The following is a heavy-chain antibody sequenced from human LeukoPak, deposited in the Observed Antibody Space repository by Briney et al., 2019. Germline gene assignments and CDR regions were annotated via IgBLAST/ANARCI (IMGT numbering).Heavy chain of an antibody. J-gene: IGHJ4*02. D-gene: IGHD2-2*01. V-gene: IGHV3-30*02. CDR1: GFTFSSYG. CDR3: AEWPDVGYCSSTSCYLDPFDY. Sequence: GGSLRLSCAASGFTFSSYGMHWVRQAPGKGLEWVAFIRYDGSNKYYADSVKGRFTISRDNSKNTLYLQMNSLRAEDTAVYYCAEWPDVGYCSSTSCYLDPFDYWGQGTLVTVSS. CDR2: IRYDGSNK.